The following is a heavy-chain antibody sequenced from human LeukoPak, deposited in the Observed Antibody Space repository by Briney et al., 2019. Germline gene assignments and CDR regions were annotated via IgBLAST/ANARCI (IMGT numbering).Heavy chain of an antibody. CDR2: IYFSGST. Sequence: KPSETLSLTCTVSGGSIRSYYWSWIRQPPRKGLEWIGYIYFSGSTSYNPSLKSRVTISVDRSKNQFSLKLSSVAAADTAVYYCARSYDTNFDYWGQGTLVTVSS. CDR1: GGSIRSYY. V-gene: IGHV4-59*01. CDR3: ARSYDTNFDY. D-gene: IGHD3-3*01. J-gene: IGHJ4*02.